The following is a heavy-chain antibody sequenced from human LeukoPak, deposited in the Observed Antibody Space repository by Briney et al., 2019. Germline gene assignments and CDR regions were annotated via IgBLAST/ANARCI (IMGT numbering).Heavy chain of an antibody. CDR3: ARDIRFYYDSSGYDS. CDR1: GGSNSSSNYY. CDR2: IYYTGST. Sequence: PSETLSLTSTVSGGSNSSSNYYWGWIRQPPGKGLEWIGNIYYTGSTYYSPSLKSRITISVDTSKNQFSLKLTSVTAADTAVYFCARDIRFYYDSSGYDSWGQGTLVTVSS. V-gene: IGHV4-39*07. D-gene: IGHD3-22*01. J-gene: IGHJ4*02.